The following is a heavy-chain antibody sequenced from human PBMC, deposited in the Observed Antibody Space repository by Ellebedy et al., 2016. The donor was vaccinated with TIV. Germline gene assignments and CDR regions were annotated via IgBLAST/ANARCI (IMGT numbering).Heavy chain of an antibody. D-gene: IGHD3-22*01. Sequence: PGGSLRLSCAASGFTFSSYAMSWVRQAPGKGLEWVSTISNTGSRTYYADSVEGRFISSSDNSKKTLYLQMNSLRAEDTAVYYCAKGRGGGSDISAPRYYFDYWGLGTLVTVSS. V-gene: IGHV3-23*01. J-gene: IGHJ4*02. CDR3: AKGRGGGSDISAPRYYFDY. CDR1: GFTFSSYA. CDR2: ISNTGSRT.